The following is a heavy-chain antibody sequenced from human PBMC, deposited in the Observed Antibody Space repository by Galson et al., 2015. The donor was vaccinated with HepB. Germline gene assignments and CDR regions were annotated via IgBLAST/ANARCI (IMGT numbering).Heavy chain of an antibody. CDR1: GYIFTNYW. CDR2: IYPGDSDT. D-gene: IGHD1-26*01. J-gene: IGHJ3*02. CDR3: ARPYSGNYSATAFDI. Sequence: QSGAEVKKPGESLKISCKGSGYIFTNYWIAWVRQMPGKGLEWMGIIYPGDSDTRHSPSFQAQVTISADKSITTAYLQLNSLKASDTAMYYCARPYSGNYSATAFDIWGQGTMVTVSS. V-gene: IGHV5-51*01.